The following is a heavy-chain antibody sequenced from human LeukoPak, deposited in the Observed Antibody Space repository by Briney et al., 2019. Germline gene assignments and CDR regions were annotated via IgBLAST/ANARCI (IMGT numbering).Heavy chain of an antibody. D-gene: IGHD2-15*01. CDR2: VFYSGST. J-gene: IGHJ5*02. CDR3: ERDFCGGGSCGWFDP. CDR1: GASISNYY. V-gene: IGHV4-59*01. Sequence: AETQSLPCTVSGASISNYYWTWIRQPPGKGMEWIGHVFYSGSTTYNPSLKSGVTISVDRSKNQFSLKLISVTAADTAVYYCERDFCGGGSCGWFDPWGHRVIVTASS.